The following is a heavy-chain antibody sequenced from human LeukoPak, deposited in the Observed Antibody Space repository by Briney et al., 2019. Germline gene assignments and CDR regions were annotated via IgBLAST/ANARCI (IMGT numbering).Heavy chain of an antibody. Sequence: ASVKVSCKASGYTFTGYYMHWVRQAPGQGLEWMGWINPNSGGTNYAQKFQGRVTMTRDTSISTAYMELSRLRSDDTAVYYCARADSGSYTYYFDYWAREPWSPSPQ. CDR3: ARADSGSYTYYFDY. J-gene: IGHJ4*02. CDR2: INPNSGGT. CDR1: GYTFTGYY. V-gene: IGHV1-2*02. D-gene: IGHD3-10*01.